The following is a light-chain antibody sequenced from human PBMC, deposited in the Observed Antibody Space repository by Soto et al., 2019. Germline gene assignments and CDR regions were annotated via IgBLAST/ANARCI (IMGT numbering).Light chain of an antibody. J-gene: IGKJ1*01. CDR1: QSVSST. V-gene: IGKV3-15*01. CDR3: QQYNNWPWT. Sequence: EIAMTHSPATLSVSPGERATLSCRASQSVSSTLAWYQQKPGQAPRLLIHGAFTRATGIPARFSGSGSGTEFTLTISSLQSEDFAVYYCQQYNNWPWTFGQGTKVDIK. CDR2: GAF.